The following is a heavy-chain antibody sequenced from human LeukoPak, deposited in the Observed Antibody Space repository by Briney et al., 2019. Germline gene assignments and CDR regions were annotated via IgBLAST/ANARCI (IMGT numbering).Heavy chain of an antibody. CDR3: ARLFGYSGSWYENWFDP. V-gene: IGHV4-59*08. Sequence: SETLSLTCTVSGGSISSYYWSWIRQPPGKGLEWIGYIYYSGSTNYNPSLKSRVTISVDTSKNQFSLKLSSVTAADTAVYYCARLFGYSGSWYENWFDPWGQGTLVTVSS. D-gene: IGHD6-13*01. J-gene: IGHJ5*02. CDR1: GGSISSYY. CDR2: IYYSGST.